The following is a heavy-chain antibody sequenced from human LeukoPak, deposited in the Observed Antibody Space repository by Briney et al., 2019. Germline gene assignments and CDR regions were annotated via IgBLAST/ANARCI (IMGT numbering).Heavy chain of an antibody. CDR2: ISAYNGNT. J-gene: IGHJ3*02. CDR3: ARGSTIFGVVIAADI. Sequence: ASVKVSCKASGHTFTSYGISWVRQAPGQGLEWMGWISAYNGNTNYAQKLQGRVAMTTDTSTSTAYMELRSLRSDDTAVYYCARGSTIFGVVIAADIWGQGTMVTVSS. CDR1: GHTFTSYG. V-gene: IGHV1-18*01. D-gene: IGHD3-3*01.